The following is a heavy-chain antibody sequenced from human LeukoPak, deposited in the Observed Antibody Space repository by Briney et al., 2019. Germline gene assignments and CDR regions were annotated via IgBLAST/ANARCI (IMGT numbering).Heavy chain of an antibody. V-gene: IGHV3-21*01. CDR3: ARGTTGGYSPSH. Sequence: GGSLRLSCAASGFTFSSYSMNWVRQAPGKGLEWVSPISSSSSYTFYADSVRGRFTISRDNAKNSLYLQMNSLRAEDTAVYYCARGTTGGYSPSHWGQGTLVTVSS. CDR1: GFTFSSYS. CDR2: ISSSSSYT. D-gene: IGHD5-12*01. J-gene: IGHJ4*02.